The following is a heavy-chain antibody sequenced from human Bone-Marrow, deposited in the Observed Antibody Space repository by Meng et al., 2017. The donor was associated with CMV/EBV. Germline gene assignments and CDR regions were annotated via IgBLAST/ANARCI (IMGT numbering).Heavy chain of an antibody. J-gene: IGHJ3*02. D-gene: IGHD3-22*01. V-gene: IGHV1-24*01. CDR2: FDPEDGET. CDR3: ATVQDSSGFYAFDI. CDR1: GYTLTELS. Sequence: ASVKVSCKVSGYTLTELSMHWVRQAPGKGLEWMGGFDPEDGETIYAQKFQGRVTMTEDTSTDTAYMELSSLRSEDTARYYCATVQDSSGFYAFDIWGQGTMVTVSS.